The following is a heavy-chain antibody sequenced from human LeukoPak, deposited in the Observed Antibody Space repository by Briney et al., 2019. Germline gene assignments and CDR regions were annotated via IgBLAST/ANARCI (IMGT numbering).Heavy chain of an antibody. J-gene: IGHJ4*02. CDR1: GGSFSGYY. V-gene: IGHV4-34*01. D-gene: IGHD3-22*01. Sequence: SETLSLTCAVYGGSFSGYYWSWIRQPPGKGLEWIGEINHRGSTNYNPSLKSRVTISVDTSKNQFSLKLSSVTAADTAVYYCARGDSIYYDSSGYSYWGQGTLVTVSS. CDR2: INHRGST. CDR3: ARGDSIYYDSSGYSY.